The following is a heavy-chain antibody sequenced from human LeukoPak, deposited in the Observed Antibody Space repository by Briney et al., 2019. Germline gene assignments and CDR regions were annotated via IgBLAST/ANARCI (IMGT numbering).Heavy chain of an antibody. CDR2: ISGSGGST. CDR3: AKSGYNRFDY. V-gene: IGHV3-23*01. D-gene: IGHD5-24*01. Sequence: GGSLRLSCAASGFTFSNSAMSWVRRAPGKGLEWVSTISGSGGSTYYADSVKGRFTISRDNSKSTLYLQINSLRAEDTAVYYCAKSGYNRFDYWGQGTLVTVSS. J-gene: IGHJ4*02. CDR1: GFTFSNSA.